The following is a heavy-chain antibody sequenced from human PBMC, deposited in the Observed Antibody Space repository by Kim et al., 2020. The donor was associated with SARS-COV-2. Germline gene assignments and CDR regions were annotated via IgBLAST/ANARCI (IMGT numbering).Heavy chain of an antibody. CDR3: ARVPGGVTTDYYYYYGMDV. CDR1: GGSVSSGSYY. V-gene: IGHV4-61*01. CDR2: IYYSGST. J-gene: IGHJ6*02. D-gene: IGHD4-17*01. Sequence: SETLSLTCTVSGGSVSSGSYYWSWIRQPPGKGLEWIGYIYYSGSTNYNPSLKSRVTISVDTSKNQFSLKLSSVTAADTAVYYCARVPGGVTTDYYYYYGMDVWGQGTTVTVSS.